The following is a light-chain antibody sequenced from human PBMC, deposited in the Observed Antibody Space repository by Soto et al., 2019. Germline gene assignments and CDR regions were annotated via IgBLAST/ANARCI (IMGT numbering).Light chain of an antibody. CDR3: QSYDSSLSAL. Sequence: QSVLTQPPSVSGAPGQRVTISCTGSSSNIGAGYDVHWYQQLPGTAPKLLIYGNSNRPSGVPDRFSGSKSGTSASLAITGLQAEDEADYYFQSYDSSLSALFGGGTKVTVL. CDR2: GNS. J-gene: IGLJ3*02. CDR1: SSNIGAGYD. V-gene: IGLV1-40*01.